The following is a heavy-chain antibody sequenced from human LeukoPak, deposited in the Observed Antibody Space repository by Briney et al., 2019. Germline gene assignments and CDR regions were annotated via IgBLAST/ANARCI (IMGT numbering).Heavy chain of an antibody. Sequence: GESLKISCKGSGYSFTNYWIAWVRQMPGKGLEWMRIIYPDDSDTTYSPSFQGRVTISADKSISTAYLQWSSLQASDTGMCYCARLLDSSGWYWKYWGQGTLVTVSS. CDR1: GYSFTNYW. J-gene: IGHJ4*02. V-gene: IGHV5-51*01. D-gene: IGHD6-19*01. CDR2: IYPDDSDT. CDR3: ARLLDSSGWYWKY.